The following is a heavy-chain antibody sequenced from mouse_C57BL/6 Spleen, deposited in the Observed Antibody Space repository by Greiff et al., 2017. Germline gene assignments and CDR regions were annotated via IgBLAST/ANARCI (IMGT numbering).Heavy chain of an antibody. CDR3: ARGGSRDFDY. CDR1: GYTFTSYW. J-gene: IGHJ2*01. CDR2: IHPNSGST. Sequence: QVQLKQPGAELVKPGASVKLSCKASGYTFTSYWMHWVKQRPGQGLEWIGMIHPNSGSTNYNEKFKSKATLTVDKSSSTAYMQLSSLTSEGSAVYYCARGGSRDFDYWGQGTTLTVSS. D-gene: IGHD1-1*01. V-gene: IGHV1-64*01.